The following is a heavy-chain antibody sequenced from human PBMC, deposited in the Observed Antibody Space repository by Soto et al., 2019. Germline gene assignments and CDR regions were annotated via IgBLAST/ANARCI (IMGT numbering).Heavy chain of an antibody. CDR3: AGQVSSAWPPYYYDMDV. D-gene: IGHD6-25*01. Sequence: SETLSLTCTVSGGSISSGGYYWSWIRQHPGKGLEWIGYIYYSGSTYYNPSLKSRVTISVDTSKNQVSLKLSSVTAADTAMYFFAGQVSSAWPPYYYDMDVWGQGTTVTVSS. V-gene: IGHV4-31*03. CDR1: GGSISSGGYY. J-gene: IGHJ6*02. CDR2: IYYSGST.